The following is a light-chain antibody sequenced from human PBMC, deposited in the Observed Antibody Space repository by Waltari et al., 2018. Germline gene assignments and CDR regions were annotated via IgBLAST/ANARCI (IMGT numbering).Light chain of an antibody. V-gene: IGLV4-69*01. CDR3: QTWGTGIWV. Sequence: QLVLTQSPSASASLGASVSLTCTLSSGHSYYAIAWHQQQPQKGPRYLMKVNSDGSHTKGDGFPDRFSGSRSGAERYLTISSLQSEDAADYYCQTWGTGIWVFGGGTKLTVL. J-gene: IGLJ3*02. CDR1: SGHSYYA. CDR2: VNSDGSH.